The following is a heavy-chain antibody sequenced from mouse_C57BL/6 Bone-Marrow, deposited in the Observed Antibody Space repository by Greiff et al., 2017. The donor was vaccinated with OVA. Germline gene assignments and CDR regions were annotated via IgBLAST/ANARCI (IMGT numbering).Heavy chain of an antibody. Sequence: DVMLVESGGGLVQPKGSLKLSCAASGFSFNTYAMNWVRQAPGKGLEWVARIRSKSNNYATYYADSVKDRFTISRDDSESMLYLQMNNLKTEDTAMYYCVRDYGSSPLYAMDYWGQGTSVTVSS. CDR2: IRSKSNNYAT. CDR3: VRDYGSSPLYAMDY. D-gene: IGHD1-1*01. V-gene: IGHV10-1*01. J-gene: IGHJ4*01. CDR1: GFSFNTYA.